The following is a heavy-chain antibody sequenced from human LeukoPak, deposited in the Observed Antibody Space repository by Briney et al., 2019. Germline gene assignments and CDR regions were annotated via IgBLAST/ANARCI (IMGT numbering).Heavy chain of an antibody. CDR3: ARVTYNWNYACYYYYMDV. Sequence: SQTLSLTCTVSGGSISSGGYYWSWIRQHPGKGLEWIGYIYYSGSTYYNPSLKSRVTISVDTSKNQFSLKLSSVTAADTAVYYCARVTYNWNYACYYYYMDVWGKGTTVTVSS. V-gene: IGHV4-31*03. J-gene: IGHJ6*03. CDR1: GGSISSGGYY. D-gene: IGHD1-7*01. CDR2: IYYSGST.